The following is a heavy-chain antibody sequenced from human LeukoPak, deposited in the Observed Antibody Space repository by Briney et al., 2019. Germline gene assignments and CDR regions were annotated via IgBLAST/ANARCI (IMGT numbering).Heavy chain of an antibody. D-gene: IGHD3-16*02. CDR2: ISAYNGNT. CDR1: GYTFTSYG. J-gene: IGHJ3*02. CDR3: ARETHDYVWGSYLRSAFDI. V-gene: IGHV1-18*01. Sequence: ASVKVSCKASGYTFTSYGISWVRQAPGQGLEWMGWISAYNGNTNYAQKLQGRVTMTTDTSTSTAYMELRSLRSDDTAVYYCARETHDYVWGSYLRSAFDIWGQGTMVTVFS.